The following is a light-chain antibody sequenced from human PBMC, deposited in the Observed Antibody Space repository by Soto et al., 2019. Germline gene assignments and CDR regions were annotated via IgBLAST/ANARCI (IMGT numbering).Light chain of an antibody. J-gene: IGKJ4*01. CDR2: GAS. CDR3: QQYNNWPLT. Sequence: EIVMTQSPATLSVSPGERATLSCRASQSVSSNLAWYQHQPGQAPRVLIYGASTRATGFTARFSGSGSETEFTLTISSLQSEDFAVYYCQQYNNWPLTFGGGTKVEIK. V-gene: IGKV3-15*01. CDR1: QSVSSN.